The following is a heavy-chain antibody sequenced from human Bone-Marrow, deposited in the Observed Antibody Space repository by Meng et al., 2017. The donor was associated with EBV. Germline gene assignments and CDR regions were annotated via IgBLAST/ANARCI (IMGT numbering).Heavy chain of an antibody. CDR1: GYTFTTYT. J-gene: IGHJ4*02. Sequence: QVQLVQSGAEVKKPXXSVNVSCKASGYTFTTYTMHWVRQAPGQRLEWMGWINAANGNTKYSQKFQGRVTITRNTSANTAYMELSSLRSEDTAFYYCARGENGGRLFDYWGQGTLVTVSS. D-gene: IGHD1-1*01. CDR3: ARGENGGRLFDY. V-gene: IGHV1-3*01. CDR2: INAANGNT.